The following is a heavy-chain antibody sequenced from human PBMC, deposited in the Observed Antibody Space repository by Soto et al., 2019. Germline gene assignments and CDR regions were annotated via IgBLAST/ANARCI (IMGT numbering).Heavy chain of an antibody. D-gene: IGHD3-3*01. CDR1: GGSFGGYY. V-gene: IGHV4-34*01. Sequence: QVHLQQWGAGLLKPSETLSLTCAVYGGSFGGYYCSWIRQPPGKGLEWLGEINHSGSTNYNPSLKSRVIISVGASKNQFSLKLSSVTAADTAVYYCARVPTGPMTIFGVLMTYYFDYWGQGTLVTVPS. J-gene: IGHJ4*02. CDR3: ARVPTGPMTIFGVLMTYYFDY. CDR2: INHSGST.